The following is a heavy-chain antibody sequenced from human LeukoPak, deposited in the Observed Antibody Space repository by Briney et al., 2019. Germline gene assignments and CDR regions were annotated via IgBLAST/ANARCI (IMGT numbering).Heavy chain of an antibody. CDR2: INPNSGGT. D-gene: IGHD3-22*01. J-gene: IGHJ3*02. Sequence: ASVKVSCKASGYTFTGYYMHWVRQAPGQGREWMGWINPNSGGTNYAQKFQGRVTMTRDTSISTAYMELSRLRSDDTAVYYCGRGVYYYDSSGYYYEDAFDIWGQGTMVTVSS. V-gene: IGHV1-2*02. CDR3: GRGVYYYDSSGYYYEDAFDI. CDR1: GYTFTGYY.